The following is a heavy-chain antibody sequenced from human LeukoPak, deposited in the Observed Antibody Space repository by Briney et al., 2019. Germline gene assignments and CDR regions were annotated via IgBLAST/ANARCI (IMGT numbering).Heavy chain of an antibody. D-gene: IGHD6-19*01. CDR1: GYTLTELS. J-gene: IGHJ4*02. CDR2: FDPEDGET. Sequence: ASVKVSCKVSGYTLTELSMHWVRQAPGKGLEWMGGFDPEDGETIYAQKFQGRVTMTEDTSTDTAYMELSSLRSEDTAVYYCATVSPPKYSSGWYISFDYWGQGTLVTVPS. CDR3: ATVSPPKYSSGWYISFDY. V-gene: IGHV1-24*01.